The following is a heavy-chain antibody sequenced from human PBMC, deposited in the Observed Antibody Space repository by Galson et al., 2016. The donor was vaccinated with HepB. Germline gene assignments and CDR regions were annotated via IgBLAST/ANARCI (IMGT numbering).Heavy chain of an antibody. D-gene: IGHD3-10*01. V-gene: IGHV4-30-2*01. CDR2: IFHSGTT. J-gene: IGHJ3*01. Sequence: TLSLTCAVSGGSISSSGYSWAWIRQTPGRGLEWIGHIFHSGTTFYSPSLKSRVIISLDMSKTQFSLTLTSVTAADTALYFCARGAKTYGSAKALDVWGQGTMVSISS. CDR3: ARGAKTYGSAKALDV. CDR1: GGSISSSGYS.